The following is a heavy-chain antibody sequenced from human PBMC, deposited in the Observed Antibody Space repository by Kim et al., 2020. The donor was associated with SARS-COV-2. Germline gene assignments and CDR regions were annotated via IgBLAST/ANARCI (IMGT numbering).Heavy chain of an antibody. CDR3: SRAVWGARVFVV. CDR1: DASISSDTW. D-gene: IGHD3-16*01. CDR2: VYHSGST. J-gene: IGHJ4*02. Sequence: SETLSLTCAVSDASISSDTWWSWVRQPPGKGLEWIGEVYHSGSTNYNPSLKTRVSISVDKSTNQFSLRLSPVTAADSAVYFCSRAVWGARVFVVWGQG. V-gene: IGHV4-4*02.